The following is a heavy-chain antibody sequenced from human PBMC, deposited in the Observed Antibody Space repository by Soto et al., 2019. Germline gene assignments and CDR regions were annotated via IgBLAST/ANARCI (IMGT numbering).Heavy chain of an antibody. D-gene: IGHD3-16*01. V-gene: IGHV3-7*04. Sequence: EVQLVESGGGLVQPGGSLRLSCAASEFTFSNYWMSWVRQAPGKGLEWVANIKQNGREKLYVDSVKGRFTISRDNAKNAQYLQMNGLRAEDTAVYYCARGRGDYWGLGTLVTVSS. CDR3: ARGRGDY. CDR2: IKQNGREK. J-gene: IGHJ4*02. CDR1: EFTFSNYW.